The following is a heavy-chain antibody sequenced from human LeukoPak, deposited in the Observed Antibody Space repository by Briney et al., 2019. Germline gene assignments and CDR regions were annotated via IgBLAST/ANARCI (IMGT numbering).Heavy chain of an antibody. J-gene: IGHJ4*02. CDR3: AREGGSYPDWSFDY. CDR2: IYYSGST. V-gene: IGHV4-59*01. Sequence: SETLSLTCTVSGGSISSYYWSWIRQPPGKGLEWIGYIYYSGSTNYNPSLKSRVTISVDTSKNQFSLKLSSVTAADTAVYYCAREGGSYPDWSFDYWGQGTLVTVSS. CDR1: GGSISSYY. D-gene: IGHD1-26*01.